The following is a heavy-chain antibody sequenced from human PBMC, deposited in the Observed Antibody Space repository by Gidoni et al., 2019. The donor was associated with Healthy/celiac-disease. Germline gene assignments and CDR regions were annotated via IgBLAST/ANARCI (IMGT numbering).Heavy chain of an antibody. CDR1: GFTFRRYA. D-gene: IGHD4-17*01. CDR3: AKDLVYYGDYPLYFDY. CDR2: ISGSGGST. J-gene: IGHJ4*02. V-gene: IGHV3-23*01. Sequence: VQLLESGGGLVQPGGSLRLSCAASGFTFRRYAMSWVRQAPGKGLEWVSAISGSGGSTYYADSVKGRFTISRDNSKNTLYLQMNSLRAEDTAVYYCAKDLVYYGDYPLYFDYWGQGTLVTVSS.